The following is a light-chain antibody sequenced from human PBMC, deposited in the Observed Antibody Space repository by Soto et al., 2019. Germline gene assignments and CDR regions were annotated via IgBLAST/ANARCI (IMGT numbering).Light chain of an antibody. CDR3: GAWDDSLNVYV. CDR1: SSNLAYNS. V-gene: IGLV1-51*01. J-gene: IGLJ1*01. CDR2: DDN. Sequence: QSVLTQPPSVSAAPGQDVTISCSGSSSNLAYNSLSWYQQLPGTAPKLLIYDDNKRPSGIPARFSGSKSGTSATLGITGLETGDEADYHCGAWDDSLNVYVFGSGTKLTVL.